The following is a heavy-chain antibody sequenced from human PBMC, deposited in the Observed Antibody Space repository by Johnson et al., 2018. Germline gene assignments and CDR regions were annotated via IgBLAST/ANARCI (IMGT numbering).Heavy chain of an antibody. CDR2: ISGSGGST. Sequence: VQLVESGGGLVQPGGSLRLSCAASGFTFSSYGMHWVRQAPGKGLEWVSAISGSGGSTYYADSVKGRFTISRDNSKNTLYLHMNSLRTEDTAVYYCASYPDYYYYYMDVWGKGTTVTVSS. V-gene: IGHV3-23*04. CDR3: ASYPDYYYYYMDV. CDR1: GFTFSSYG. J-gene: IGHJ6*03. D-gene: IGHD3-16*01.